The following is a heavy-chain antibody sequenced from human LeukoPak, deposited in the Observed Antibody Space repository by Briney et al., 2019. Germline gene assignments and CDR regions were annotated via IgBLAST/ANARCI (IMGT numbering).Heavy chain of an antibody. V-gene: IGHV3-23*01. CDR1: GFIFSNYA. CDR3: AKDYYDSSGYPSSPTVDY. Sequence: PGGSLRLSCAASGFIFSNYAMSWVRQAPGKGLEWVSGISGGGGGTYYADSVKGRFTISRDNSKNTLYLQMNSLRAEDTAVYYCAKDYYDSSGYPSSPTVDYWGQGTLVTVSS. D-gene: IGHD3-22*01. J-gene: IGHJ4*02. CDR2: ISGGGGGT.